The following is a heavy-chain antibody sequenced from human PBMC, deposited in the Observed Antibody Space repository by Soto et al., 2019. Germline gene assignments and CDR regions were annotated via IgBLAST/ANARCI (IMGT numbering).Heavy chain of an antibody. D-gene: IGHD1-26*01. CDR2: TYYRSKWYY. V-gene: IGHV6-1*01. Sequence: SQTLSLTCAITGDSVSSNSAGWSWVRQSPSRGLEWLGRTYYRSKWYYEYAVSVRGRITINPDTSKNQYSLQLNSVTPEDTAVYFCARGEQYSGRIFDYWGQGTMVTV. CDR1: GDSVSSNSAG. J-gene: IGHJ4*01. CDR3: ARGEQYSGRIFDY.